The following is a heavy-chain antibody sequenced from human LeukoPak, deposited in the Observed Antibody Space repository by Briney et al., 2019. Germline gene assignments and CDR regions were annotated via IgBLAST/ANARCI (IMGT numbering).Heavy chain of an antibody. Sequence: ASVKVSCKASGYTFTGYYMHWVRQAPGQGLEWMGRINPNRGGTNYAQKFQGRVTMTRDTSISTAYMELSRLRSDDTAVYYCARVSVGFLEWLLHDKCDAFDIWGQGTMVTVSS. D-gene: IGHD3-3*01. V-gene: IGHV1-2*06. CDR1: GYTFTGYY. J-gene: IGHJ3*02. CDR2: INPNRGGT. CDR3: ARVSVGFLEWLLHDKCDAFDI.